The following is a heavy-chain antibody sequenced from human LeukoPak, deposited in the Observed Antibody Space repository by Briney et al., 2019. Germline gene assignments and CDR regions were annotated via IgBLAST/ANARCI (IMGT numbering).Heavy chain of an antibody. CDR1: GGSISSSSYY. V-gene: IGHV4-39*01. CDR2: IYYSGST. D-gene: IGHD3-3*01. J-gene: IGHJ3*02. Sequence: PSETLSLTCTVSGGSISSSSYYWGWIRQPPGKGLEWIGSIYYSGSTYYNPSLKSRVTISVDTSKNQFSLKLSSVTAADTAVYYCARPHGPYYDVQGADAFDIWGQGTMVTVSS. CDR3: ARPHGPYYDVQGADAFDI.